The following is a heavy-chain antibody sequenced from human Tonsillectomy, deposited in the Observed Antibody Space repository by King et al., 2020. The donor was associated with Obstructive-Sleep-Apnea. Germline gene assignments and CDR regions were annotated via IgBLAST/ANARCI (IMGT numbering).Heavy chain of an antibody. CDR3: ARYPSRTLGWFGP. D-gene: IGHD2-2*01. V-gene: IGHV4-31*03. CDR1: GGSFSSGDYY. J-gene: IGHJ5*02. Sequence: VQLQESGPELVKPSQTLSLTCTVSGGSFSSGDYYWNWIRQHPGKGLEWIGYIYYSGSTYYNPFLWSRVTISIDTSKNQFSLKLSSVTAADTAFYYCARYPSRTLGWFGPWGQGTLVTVSS. CDR2: IYYSGST.